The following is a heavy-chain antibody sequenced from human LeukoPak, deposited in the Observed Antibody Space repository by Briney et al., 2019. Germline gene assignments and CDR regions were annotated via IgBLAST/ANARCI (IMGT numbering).Heavy chain of an antibody. J-gene: IGHJ3*02. Sequence: GGSLRLSCAASGFTFSDYYMSWIRQAPGKGLEWVSYISSSGSTIYYADSVKGRFTISRDNAKNSLYLQMNSLRAEDTAVYYCARGRSSSWYWPDAFDIWGQGTMVTVSS. D-gene: IGHD6-13*01. CDR1: GFTFSDYY. V-gene: IGHV3-11*01. CDR3: ARGRSSSWYWPDAFDI. CDR2: ISSSGSTI.